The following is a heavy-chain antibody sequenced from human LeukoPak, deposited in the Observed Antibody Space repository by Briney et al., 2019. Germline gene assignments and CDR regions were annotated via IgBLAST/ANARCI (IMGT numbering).Heavy chain of an antibody. CDR2: IWYDGSNK. CDR3: ARDKYQLLSNYYYMDV. CDR1: GFTFSSYG. J-gene: IGHJ6*03. Sequence: GGSLRLSCAASGFTFSSYGMHWVRQAPGKGLEWVAVIWYDGSNKYYADSVKGRFTISRDNSKNTLYLQMNSLRAEDTAVYYCARDKYQLLSNYYYMDVWGKGTTVTVSS. V-gene: IGHV3-33*01. D-gene: IGHD2-2*01.